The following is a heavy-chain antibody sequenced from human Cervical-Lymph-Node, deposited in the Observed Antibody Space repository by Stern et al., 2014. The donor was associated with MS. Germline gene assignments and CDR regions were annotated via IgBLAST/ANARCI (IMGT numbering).Heavy chain of an antibody. CDR1: GGSINNGSYY. CDR3: AREGARGAAGS. CDR2: IHRSGGP. Sequence: HVQLQESGPGLVKPSQTLSLICTVSGGSINNGSYYWNWIRQHPGKGLEWIGSIHRSGGPYYNPSLKSRLTISVDKSKNHFSVKLASVTAADTAVYYCAREGARGAAGSWGQGTLVTVSS. D-gene: IGHD6-13*01. J-gene: IGHJ4*02. V-gene: IGHV4-31*03.